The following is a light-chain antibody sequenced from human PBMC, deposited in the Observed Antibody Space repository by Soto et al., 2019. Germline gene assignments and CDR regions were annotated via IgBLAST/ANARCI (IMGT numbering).Light chain of an antibody. CDR3: QQYGTSPLT. V-gene: IGKV3-20*01. J-gene: IGKJ4*01. Sequence: EIVLTQSPGTLSLSPGERATLSCRASQSVSSNYLAWYQQKPGQAPRLLIYGAFSRATGIPGRFSGSGSGTDFTLTISTLEPEDFAVYYCQQYGTSPLTFGGGTKVDIK. CDR2: GAF. CDR1: QSVSSNY.